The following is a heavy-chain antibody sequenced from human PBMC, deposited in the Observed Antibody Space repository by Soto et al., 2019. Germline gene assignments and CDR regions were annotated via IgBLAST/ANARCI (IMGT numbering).Heavy chain of an antibody. CDR2: INPNNGGT. V-gene: IGHV1-2*02. J-gene: IGHJ5*02. CDR3: ARGAASYGDYSANWFDP. CDR1: GYTFTGYY. Sequence: SVKVACKASGYTFTGYYMHWVRQAPGQGLEWMGWINPNNGGTNYAQKFQGRVTMTRDTSISTAYMELSRLRSDDTAVYYCARGAASYGDYSANWFDPWGQGTLVTVSS. D-gene: IGHD4-17*01.